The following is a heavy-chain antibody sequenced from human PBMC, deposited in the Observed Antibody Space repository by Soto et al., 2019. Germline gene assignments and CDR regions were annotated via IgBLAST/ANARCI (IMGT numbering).Heavy chain of an antibody. J-gene: IGHJ5*01. D-gene: IGHD3-3*01. Sequence: GXSVKVSCKASVYTFTSYGISWVRQAPGQGLEWMGWISAYNGNTNYAQKLQGRVTMTTDTSTSTAYMELRSLRSDDTAVYYCARNYDLTPCDSWGQGTLVTVSS. CDR1: VYTFTSYG. V-gene: IGHV1-18*01. CDR2: ISAYNGNT. CDR3: ARNYDLTPCDS.